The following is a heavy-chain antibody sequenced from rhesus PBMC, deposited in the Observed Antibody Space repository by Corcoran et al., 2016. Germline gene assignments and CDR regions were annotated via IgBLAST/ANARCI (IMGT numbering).Heavy chain of an antibody. CDR3: ARDLDGVIPLDF. CDR1: GGSISSSTW. D-gene: IGHD3-22*01. J-gene: IGHJ3*01. Sequence: QVQLQESGPGLVKPSETMSLTCAVSGGSISSSTWWCWIRQPPGKGLEWMGDISGSCGSAYYNHSLKKRVTMSKDTDKSQCSRKMSSVSGADPAVYYCARDLDGVIPLDFWGQGLRVTVSS. V-gene: IGHV4S19*01. CDR2: ISGSCGSA.